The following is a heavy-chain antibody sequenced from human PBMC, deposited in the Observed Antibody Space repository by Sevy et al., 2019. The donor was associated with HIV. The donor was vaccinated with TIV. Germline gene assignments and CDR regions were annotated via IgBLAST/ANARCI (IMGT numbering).Heavy chain of an antibody. CDR3: SRDLRLRGYSYGCFDY. CDR1: GYTFTGQY. CDR2: NNPNSGDT. Sequence: ASVKVSCKASGYTFTGQYIHWVRQAPGQGLEWMGWNNPNSGDTKYAQEFKGRVTRTRDTSISTAYMELSGLKSDDTAVYYCSRDLRLRGYSYGCFDYWGQGTLVTVSS. D-gene: IGHD5-18*01. J-gene: IGHJ4*02. V-gene: IGHV1-2*02.